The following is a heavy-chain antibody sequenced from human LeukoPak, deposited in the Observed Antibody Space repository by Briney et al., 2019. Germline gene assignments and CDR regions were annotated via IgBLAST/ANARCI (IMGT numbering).Heavy chain of an antibody. CDR3: ARVPAGGPPGIAAAGTIWGAFDI. Sequence: ASVKVSCKASGYTFTGYYMHWVRQAPGQGLEWMGWINPNSGGTNYAQKFQGWVTMTRDTSISTAYMELSRLRSDDTAVYYCARVPAGGPPGIAAAGTIWGAFDIWGQGTMVTVSS. J-gene: IGHJ3*02. CDR2: INPNSGGT. V-gene: IGHV1-2*04. D-gene: IGHD6-13*01. CDR1: GYTFTGYY.